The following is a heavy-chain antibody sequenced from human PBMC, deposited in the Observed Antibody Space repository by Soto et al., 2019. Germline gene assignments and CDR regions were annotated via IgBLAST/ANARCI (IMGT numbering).Heavy chain of an antibody. CDR3: AKAGQQFSLDY. J-gene: IGHJ4*02. CDR2: ISYDGSNK. CDR1: GFTFSSYG. V-gene: IGHV3-30*18. D-gene: IGHD3-16*01. Sequence: GGSLRLSCAASGFTFSSYGMHWVRQAPGKGLEWVAVISYDGSNKYYADSVKGRFTISRDNSKNTLYLQMNSLRAEDTAVYYCAKAGQQFSLDYWGQGTLVTVSS.